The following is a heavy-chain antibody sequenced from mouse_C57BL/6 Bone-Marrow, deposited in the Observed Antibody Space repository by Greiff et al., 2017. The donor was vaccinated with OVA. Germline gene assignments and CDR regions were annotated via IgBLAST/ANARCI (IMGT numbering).Heavy chain of an antibody. J-gene: IGHJ4*01. CDR2: ISNGGGST. V-gene: IGHV5-12*01. Sequence: EVQLVESGGGLVQPGGSLKLSCAASGFTFSDYYMYWVRQTPEKRLEWVAYISNGGGSTYYPDTVKGRFTISRDNAKNTLYLQMSRLKSEDTAMYYCARQVVAPYYAMDYWGQGTSVTVSS. D-gene: IGHD1-1*01. CDR1: GFTFSDYY. CDR3: ARQVVAPYYAMDY.